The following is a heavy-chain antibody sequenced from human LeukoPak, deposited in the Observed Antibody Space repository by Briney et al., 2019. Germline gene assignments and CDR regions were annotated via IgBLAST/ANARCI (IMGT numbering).Heavy chain of an antibody. CDR3: ARESRTGIHSGY. V-gene: IGHV3-48*03. Sequence: GGSLRLSCAAPGFTFSSYEMNWVRQAPGKGLEWVSYISSSGSTIYYADSVKGRFTISRDNAKNSLYLQMNSLRAEDTAVYYCARESRTGIHSGYWGQGTLVTVSS. D-gene: IGHD3/OR15-3a*01. CDR1: GFTFSSYE. J-gene: IGHJ4*02. CDR2: ISSSGSTI.